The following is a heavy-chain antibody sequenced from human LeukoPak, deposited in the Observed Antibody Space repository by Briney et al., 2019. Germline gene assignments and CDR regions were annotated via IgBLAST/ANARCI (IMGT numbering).Heavy chain of an antibody. J-gene: IGHJ2*01. Sequence: SETLSLTCTVSGASISNYYWSWIRQPAGKGLEWIGRISTSGSTNYNPSLKSRVTMSVDTSKNQFSLKLSSVTAADTALYYCARGIWEMATIPFWYFDIWGRGTLVTVSS. D-gene: IGHD5-24*01. CDR1: GASISNYY. CDR3: ARGIWEMATIPFWYFDI. V-gene: IGHV4-4*07. CDR2: ISTSGST.